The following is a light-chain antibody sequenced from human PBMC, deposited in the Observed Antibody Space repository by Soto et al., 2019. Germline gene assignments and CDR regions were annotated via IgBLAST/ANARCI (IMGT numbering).Light chain of an antibody. V-gene: IGKV3-15*01. J-gene: IGKJ4*01. Sequence: EVVMTQSPGTLSVSPGERVTLSCRASQSVRSHLAWYQQKPGQAPSLLIFGASTRATGVSDRFSGGEYGTEFTLTISSLQSEDVAVYFCQQYNDWPRNFGGGTNVDIK. CDR1: QSVRSH. CDR3: QQYNDWPRN. CDR2: GAS.